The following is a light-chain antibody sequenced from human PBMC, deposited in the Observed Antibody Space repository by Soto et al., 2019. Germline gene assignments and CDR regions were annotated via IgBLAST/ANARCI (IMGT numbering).Light chain of an antibody. V-gene: IGLV2-14*03. Sequence: QSALTQPASVSGSPGQSITVSCTGTSSDVGGYNYVSWYQQHPGQAPKLIIFDVSDRPSGISNRFSGSKSGNTASLTISGLQGEDEADYYCSSYTSSSVVFGAGTKVTVL. CDR2: DVS. CDR1: SSDVGGYNY. J-gene: IGLJ1*01. CDR3: SSYTSSSVV.